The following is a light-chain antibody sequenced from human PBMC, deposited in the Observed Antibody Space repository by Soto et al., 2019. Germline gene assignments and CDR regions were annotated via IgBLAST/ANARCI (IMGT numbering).Light chain of an antibody. CDR1: QSVSSSY. CDR3: QHYVTWPLT. J-gene: IGKJ4*01. V-gene: IGKV3D-7*01. CDR2: GAS. Sequence: EIVMTQSPATLSLSPGERATLSCRASQSVSSSYLSWYQQKPGQAPRLLIYGASIRATGIPARFSGSGSGTAFTLTISNLQPEDFAVYYCQHYVTWPLTFGGGTKVDIK.